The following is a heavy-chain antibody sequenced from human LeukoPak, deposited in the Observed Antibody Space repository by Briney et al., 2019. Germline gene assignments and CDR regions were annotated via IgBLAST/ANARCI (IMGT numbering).Heavy chain of an antibody. CDR3: ASLRELLDS. Sequence: PGGSLRPSCAASGFTFSSYWMHWVRQVPGKGLVWVSRINGDGRSTSYADSVKGRFTISRDNAKNTLYLQMNSLRGDDTSVYYCASLRELLDSWGQGTLVTVSS. CDR2: INGDGRST. CDR1: GFTFSSYW. J-gene: IGHJ4*02. D-gene: IGHD1-26*01. V-gene: IGHV3-74*01.